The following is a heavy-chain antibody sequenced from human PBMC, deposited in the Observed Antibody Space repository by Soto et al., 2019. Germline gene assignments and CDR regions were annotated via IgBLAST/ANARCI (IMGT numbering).Heavy chain of an antibody. Sequence: PGGSLRLSCSASGFIFSESTIYWVRQVPGKGLEAISAVSTSGRGTYYADSVKDRFTIPRDNSKNTLFLQMGSLRPEDTAIYYCVKQAHGLDGVAFDYWGQGTQVTVSS. D-gene: IGHD2-15*01. CDR1: GFIFSEST. V-gene: IGHV3-64D*06. CDR3: VKQAHGLDGVAFDY. J-gene: IGHJ4*02. CDR2: VSTSGRGT.